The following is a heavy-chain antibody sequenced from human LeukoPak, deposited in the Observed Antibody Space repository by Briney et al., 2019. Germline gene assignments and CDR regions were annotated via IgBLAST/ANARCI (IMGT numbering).Heavy chain of an antibody. D-gene: IGHD6-19*01. Sequence: GSLRLSCAAPGFTLSSYAISRVRQAPGKGVEWVSAISGSGGSTYYADSVKGRFTISRDNSKNSLYLQMNSLRAEDTAVYYCAREVWLGFDYWGQGTLVTVSS. CDR2: ISGSGGST. J-gene: IGHJ4*02. V-gene: IGHV3-23*01. CDR3: AREVWLGFDY. CDR1: GFTLSSYA.